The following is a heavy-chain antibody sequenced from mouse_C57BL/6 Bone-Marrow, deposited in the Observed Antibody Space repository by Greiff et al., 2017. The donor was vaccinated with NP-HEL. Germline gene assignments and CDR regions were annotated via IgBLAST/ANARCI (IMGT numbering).Heavy chain of an antibody. J-gene: IGHJ2*01. Sequence: VQLQESGAELMKPGASVKLSCKATGYTFTGYWIEWVKQRPGHGLEWIGEILPGSGSTNYNAKFKGKATFTADTSSNTAYMQLSSLTTEDSAIYYCAIHLLWSDYWGQGTTLTVSS. CDR2: ILPGSGST. CDR3: AIHLLWSDY. V-gene: IGHV1-9*01. D-gene: IGHD2-1*01. CDR1: GYTFTGYW.